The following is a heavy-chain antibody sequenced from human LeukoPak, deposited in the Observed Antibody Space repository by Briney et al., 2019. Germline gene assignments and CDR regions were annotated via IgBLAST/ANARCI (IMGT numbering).Heavy chain of an antibody. CDR1: GYTFTNYG. Sequence: ASVKVSCKASGYTFTNYGISWVRQAPGQGLEWMAWISANNGNTNYPQKLQGRVTMTTDTSTSTAYMELRSLRSDDTAVYYCARDSNNYDVFDIWGQGTMVTVSS. CDR3: ARDSNNYDVFDI. J-gene: IGHJ3*02. CDR2: ISANNGNT. V-gene: IGHV1-18*01. D-gene: IGHD5-24*01.